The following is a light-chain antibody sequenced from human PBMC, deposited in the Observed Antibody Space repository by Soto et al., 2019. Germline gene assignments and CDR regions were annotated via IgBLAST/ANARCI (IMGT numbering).Light chain of an antibody. V-gene: IGKV3-15*01. CDR3: QQNKNWPRT. J-gene: IGKJ1*01. CDR2: GSS. Sequence: ETVMTQSPATLSVSPGDRATLSCRASQSVNSDLAWYQKKPGQAPRLLIYGSSTRATGIPARFSGGGSGTEFTLTISSLQSEDFAVYYGQQNKNWPRTFGQGTKVEMK. CDR1: QSVNSD.